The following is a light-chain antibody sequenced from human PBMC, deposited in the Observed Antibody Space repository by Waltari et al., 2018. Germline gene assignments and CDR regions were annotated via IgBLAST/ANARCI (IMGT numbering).Light chain of an antibody. Sequence: IVMTHTPLTLSVIPGQPASIFCMFSQSPLDSDGKTFLNWYLQRPGQPPQLLIYEVSNRFSGVPDRFSGSGSGTDFTLKISRVAAEDVGVYYCMQSLLLPWTFGQGTRVEIK. CDR1: QSPLDSDGKTF. CDR2: EVS. J-gene: IGKJ1*01. V-gene: IGKV2D-29*01. CDR3: MQSLLLPWT.